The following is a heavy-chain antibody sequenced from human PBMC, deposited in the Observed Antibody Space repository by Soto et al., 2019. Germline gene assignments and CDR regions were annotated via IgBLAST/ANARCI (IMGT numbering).Heavy chain of an antibody. V-gene: IGHV3-30*18. Sequence: QVQLVESGGGVVQPGMSLRLSCAASGFTFSTYGMHWVRQAPGKGLEWVAAILKDGSQQFYADSVKGRLTISRDNSMNALALEMNSRRAEDTAVYYCAEDPASLGNWLDPWGQGTLVTVSS. J-gene: IGHJ5*02. CDR3: AEDPASLGNWLDP. CDR1: GFTFSTYG. CDR2: ILKDGSQQ. D-gene: IGHD3-10*01.